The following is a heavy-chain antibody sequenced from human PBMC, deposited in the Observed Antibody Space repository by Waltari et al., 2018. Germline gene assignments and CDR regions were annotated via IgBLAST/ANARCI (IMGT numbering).Heavy chain of an antibody. V-gene: IGHV3-23*01. CDR3: AKVYFSSLDY. Sequence: EVQVMESGGGLVQPGGSLRLSCAASGFTFSTYAMTWVRQPPGKGLEWVSSITGSGVSTDYADAVKGRFTISRDNSKNTLYLQMNSLRADDTAVYFCAKVYFSSLDYWGQGALVTVSS. CDR2: ITGSGVST. D-gene: IGHD3-9*01. CDR1: GFTFSTYA. J-gene: IGHJ4*02.